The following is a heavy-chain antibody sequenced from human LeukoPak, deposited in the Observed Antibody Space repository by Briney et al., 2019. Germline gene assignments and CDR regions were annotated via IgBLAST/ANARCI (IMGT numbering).Heavy chain of an antibody. CDR2: IYHSGST. CDR3: ARIGMTTVTHFDY. J-gene: IGHJ4*02. D-gene: IGHD4-17*01. V-gene: IGHV4-30-2*01. CDR1: GGPISSGGYS. Sequence: SQTLSLTCAVSGGPISSGGYSWSWIRQPPGKGLEWIGYIYHSGSTYYNPSLKSRVTISVDRSKNQFSLKLSSVTAADTAVYYCARIGMTTVTHFDYWGQGTLVTVSS.